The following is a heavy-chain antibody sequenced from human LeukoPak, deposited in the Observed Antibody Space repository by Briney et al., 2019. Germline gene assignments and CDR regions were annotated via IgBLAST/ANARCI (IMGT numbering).Heavy chain of an antibody. J-gene: IGHJ4*02. V-gene: IGHV1-46*01. CDR2: INPSGGST. Sequence: ASVKVSCKASGYTFTSYYMHWVRQAPGQGLEWMGIINPSGGSTSYAQKFQGRVTMTRDTSTSIVYMELSSLRSEDTAVYYCARSQAKPTYYYDSSGYYDYWGQGTLVTVSS. CDR3: ARSQAKPTYYYDSSGYYDY. CDR1: GYTFTSYY. D-gene: IGHD3-22*01.